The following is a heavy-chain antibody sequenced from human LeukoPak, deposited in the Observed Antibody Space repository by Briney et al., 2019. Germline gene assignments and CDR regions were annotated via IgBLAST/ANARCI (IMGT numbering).Heavy chain of an antibody. CDR2: IYPGDSDT. D-gene: IGHD3-16*01. V-gene: IGHV5-51*01. CDR3: ARGGWAPHGGDDAFDI. J-gene: IGHJ3*02. CDR1: GYSFTSYW. Sequence: GESLKISCKGSGYSFTSYWIGWVRQMPGKGLEWMGIIYPGDSDTRYSPSFQGQVTISADKSISTAYLQWSSLKASDTAMYYCARGGWAPHGGDDAFDIWGQGTMVTVSS.